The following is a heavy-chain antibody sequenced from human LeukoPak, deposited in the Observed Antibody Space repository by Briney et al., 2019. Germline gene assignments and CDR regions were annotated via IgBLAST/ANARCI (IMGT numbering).Heavy chain of an antibody. J-gene: IGHJ3*02. V-gene: IGHV3-48*03. CDR2: ISSSGSAI. CDR1: GFTFSNFE. Sequence: GGSLRLSCAASGFTFSNFEMNWVRQAPGKGLEWVSYISSSGSAIYYADSVKGRFTISRDNAKNSLYLQMNSLRAEDTAVYYCARPVVAATTPDTFDIWGQGTMVTVSS. D-gene: IGHD2-15*01. CDR3: ARPVVAATTPDTFDI.